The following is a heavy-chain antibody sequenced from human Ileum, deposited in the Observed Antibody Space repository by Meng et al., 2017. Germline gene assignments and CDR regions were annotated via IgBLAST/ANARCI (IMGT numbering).Heavy chain of an antibody. J-gene: IGHJ3*02. D-gene: IGHD5-18*01. V-gene: IGHV3-7*01. CDR1: GFTFSSDW. Sequence: GESLKISCAASGFTFSSDWMSWVRQAPGKGLELVANMNQDGGVKNYVDSVKGRFIISRDNAKNSLYLQMNSLRVEDTAVYYCARDPGYGAFDIWGQGAVVTVSS. CDR3: ARDPGYGAFDI. CDR2: MNQDGGVK.